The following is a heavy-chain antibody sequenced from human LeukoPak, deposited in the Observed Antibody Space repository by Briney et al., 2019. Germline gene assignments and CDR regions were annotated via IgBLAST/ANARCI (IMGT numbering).Heavy chain of an antibody. D-gene: IGHD3-22*01. CDR2: ISSSGSTI. V-gene: IGHV3-48*03. CDR3: ARISGYYPNYFDY. CDR1: GFTFSSYE. Sequence: GGSLRLSCAASGFTFSSYEMNWVRQAPGKGLEWVSYISSSGSTIYYADSVKGRFTISRDNAKNSPYLQMNSLRAEDTAVYYCARISGYYPNYFDYWGQGTLVTVSS. J-gene: IGHJ4*02.